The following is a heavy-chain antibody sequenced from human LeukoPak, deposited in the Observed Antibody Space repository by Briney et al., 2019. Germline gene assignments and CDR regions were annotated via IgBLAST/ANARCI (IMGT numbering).Heavy chain of an antibody. CDR3: ATGYSSGQRFDY. CDR2: IHYSGST. J-gene: IGHJ4*02. D-gene: IGHD5-18*01. CDR1: GGSTSRYC. V-gene: IGHV4-59*01. Sequence: SETLSLTCTVSGGSTSRYCWSWIWQPPGNRLEWIGYIHYSGSTNYNPSLKSRVTMSLDTSDNQFSLKLSSVTAADTAVYYCATGYSSGQRFDYWGQGTLVTVSS.